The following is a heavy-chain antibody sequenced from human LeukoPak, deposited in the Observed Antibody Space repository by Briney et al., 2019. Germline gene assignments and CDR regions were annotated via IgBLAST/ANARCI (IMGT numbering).Heavy chain of an antibody. CDR3: VRIPNSANFPNWFDP. CDR2: ISGSSSYI. D-gene: IGHD4/OR15-4a*01. CDR1: GFTFSTYT. V-gene: IGHV3-21*01. J-gene: IGHJ5*02. Sequence: GGSLRLSCAASGFTFSTYTMNWVRQAPGEGLEWVSSISGSSSYIYYADSVKGRFTISRDNAKNSLYLQMNSLRGDDTAVYYCVRIPNSANFPNWFDPCGQGTLVTVSS.